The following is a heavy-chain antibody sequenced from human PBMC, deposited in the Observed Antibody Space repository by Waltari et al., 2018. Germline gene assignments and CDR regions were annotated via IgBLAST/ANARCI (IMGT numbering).Heavy chain of an antibody. D-gene: IGHD3-10*01. CDR3: ARVSMVQGNAFDI. Sequence: WGWIRQPPGKGLEWIGSIYYSGSTYYNPSLKSRVTISVDTSKNQFSLKLSSVTAANTAVYYCARVSMVQGNAFDIWGQGTMVTVSS. J-gene: IGHJ3*02. V-gene: IGHV4-39*07. CDR2: IYYSGST.